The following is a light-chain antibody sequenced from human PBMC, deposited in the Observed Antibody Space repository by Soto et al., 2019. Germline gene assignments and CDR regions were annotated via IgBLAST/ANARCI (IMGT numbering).Light chain of an antibody. CDR1: SSDVDIYNY. CDR3: SSYAGSNTLV. V-gene: IGLV2-8*01. Sequence: QSVLTQPPSASGSPGQSVTISCTGTSSDVDIYNYVSWYQQHPGKAPKLIIYEVTKRPSGVPDRFSGSKSGNTASLTVSGLQTVDEAEYSCSSYAGSNTLVFGPGTKVTVL. J-gene: IGLJ1*01. CDR2: EVT.